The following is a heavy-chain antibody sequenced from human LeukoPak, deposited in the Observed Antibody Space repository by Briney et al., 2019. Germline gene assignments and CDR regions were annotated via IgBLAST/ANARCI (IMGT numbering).Heavy chain of an antibody. CDR1: GFPLSSYS. D-gene: IGHD6-13*01. V-gene: IGHV3-48*02. CDR3: ARAYSSTAGSDY. J-gene: IGHJ4*02. CDR2: ISSRSRTI. Sequence: AGGPLRLSCAASGFPLSSYSKKWVREAPGKGLEWVSYISSRSRTIFYADSVKGRFTISRDNGKQSLYLQMNSLRDEDTAVYYCARAYSSTAGSDYWGQGTLVTVSS.